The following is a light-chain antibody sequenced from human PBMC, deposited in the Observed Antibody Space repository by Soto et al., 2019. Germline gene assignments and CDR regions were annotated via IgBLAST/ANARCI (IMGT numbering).Light chain of an antibody. CDR1: SSDVGGFNY. CDR2: DVS. V-gene: IGLV2-14*03. CDR3: ASYTPSSTYV. Sequence: QSALTQPASVSGSPGQSIAISCTGTSSDVGGFNYVSWYQQHPGKAPKFMIYDVSSRPSGVSDRFSGSKSGNTASLTISGLQAEDEADYSCASYTPSSTYVFGTGTKVTVL. J-gene: IGLJ1*01.